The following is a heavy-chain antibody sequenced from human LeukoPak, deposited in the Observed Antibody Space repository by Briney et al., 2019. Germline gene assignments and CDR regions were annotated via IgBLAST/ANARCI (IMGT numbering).Heavy chain of an antibody. V-gene: IGHV1-46*01. J-gene: IGHJ4*02. Sequence: VASVKVSYKASGYTFTSYYMHWVRQAPGQGLEWMGIINPSGGSTSYAQKFQGRVTMTRDMSTSTVYMELSSLRSEDTAVYYCARGDQYYDFWSGATPIYWGQGTLVTVSS. CDR3: ARGDQYYDFWSGATPIY. CDR1: GYTFTSYY. D-gene: IGHD3-3*01. CDR2: INPSGGST.